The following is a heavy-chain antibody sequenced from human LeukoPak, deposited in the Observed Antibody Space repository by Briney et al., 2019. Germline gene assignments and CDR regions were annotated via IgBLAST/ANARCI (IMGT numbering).Heavy chain of an antibody. J-gene: IGHJ4*02. CDR3: ARERAITIFGVVIPIPFDY. Sequence: GGSLRLSRAASGFTFSSYEMNWVRQAPGKGLEWVSYISSSSSTIYYADSLKGRFTISRDNAKNSLYLQMNSLRAEDTAVYYCARERAITIFGVVIPIPFDYWGQGTLVTVSS. CDR2: ISSSSSTI. D-gene: IGHD3-3*01. CDR1: GFTFSSYE. V-gene: IGHV3-48*01.